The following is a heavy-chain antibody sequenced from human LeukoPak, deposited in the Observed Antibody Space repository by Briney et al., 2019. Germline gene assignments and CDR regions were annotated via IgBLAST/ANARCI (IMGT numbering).Heavy chain of an antibody. J-gene: IGHJ6*02. CDR2: MNPNSGNT. CDR3: ARGYSSSLGHYYYGMDV. CDR1: GYTFTSYD. D-gene: IGHD6-13*01. Sequence: ASVKVSCKASGYTFTSYDINWVRQATGQGLEWMGWMNPNSGNTGYAQKFQGRVTMTRNTSISTAYMELSSLRSEDTAVYYRARGYSSSLGHYYYGMDVWGQGTTVTVSS. V-gene: IGHV1-8*01.